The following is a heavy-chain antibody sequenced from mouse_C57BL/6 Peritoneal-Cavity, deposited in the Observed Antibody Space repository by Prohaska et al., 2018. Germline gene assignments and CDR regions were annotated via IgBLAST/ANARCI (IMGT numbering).Heavy chain of an antibody. CDR2: IDPSDSYP. CDR3: APRGFAY. J-gene: IGHJ3*01. CDR1: GYTFTSYW. V-gene: IGHV1-50*01. Sequence: QVQLQQPGAELVKPGASVKLSCKASGYTFTSYWMQWVKQRPGQGLEWIGEIDPSDSYPNYNQKFKGKATLTVDTSSSTAYMQLSSLTSEDSAVYYCAPRGFAYWGQGTLVTVSA.